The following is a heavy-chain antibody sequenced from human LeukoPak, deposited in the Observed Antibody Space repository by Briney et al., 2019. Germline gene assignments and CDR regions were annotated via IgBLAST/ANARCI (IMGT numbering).Heavy chain of an antibody. CDR3: ARGYYDSSAADY. Sequence: GGSLRLSCAASGFTFSIYGMSWVRQAPGKGLEWVSAISGNGGSTYYADSVKGRFTISRDNAKNSLYLQMNSLRAEDTAVYYCARGYYDSSAADYWGQGTLVTVSS. CDR1: GFTFSIYG. D-gene: IGHD3-22*01. J-gene: IGHJ4*02. CDR2: ISGNGGST. V-gene: IGHV3-23*01.